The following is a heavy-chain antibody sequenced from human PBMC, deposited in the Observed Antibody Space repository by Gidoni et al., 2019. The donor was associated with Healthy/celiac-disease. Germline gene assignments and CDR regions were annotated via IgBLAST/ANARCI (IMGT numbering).Heavy chain of an antibody. V-gene: IGHV3-49*04. J-gene: IGHJ4*02. CDR3: TRAGYDYVWGSYRYDY. D-gene: IGHD3-16*02. CDR1: GFTFGDYA. Sequence: EVQLVESGGDLVQPGRSLRLSCTASGFTFGDYAMSWVRQAPGKGLEWVGFIRSKAYGGTTEYAASVKGRFTISRDDSKSIAYLQMNSLKTEDTAVYYCTRAGYDYVWGSYRYDYWGQGTLVTVSS. CDR2: IRSKAYGGTT.